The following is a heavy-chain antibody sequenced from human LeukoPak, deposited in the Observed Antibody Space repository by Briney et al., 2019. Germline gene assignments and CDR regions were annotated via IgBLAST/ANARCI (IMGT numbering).Heavy chain of an antibody. V-gene: IGHV3-33*01. CDR1: GFTFSNYG. J-gene: IGHJ4*02. CDR2: IWYDGSNK. D-gene: IGHD3-22*01. Sequence: PGGSLRLSCAASGFTFSNYGMHWVRQAPGKGLEWVAVIWYDGSNKYYGDSVKGRFTISRDNSKNTLYLHMNSLRAEDTAVYYCARGENYYDSSGYCDFDYWGQGILVTVSS. CDR3: ARGENYYDSSGYCDFDY.